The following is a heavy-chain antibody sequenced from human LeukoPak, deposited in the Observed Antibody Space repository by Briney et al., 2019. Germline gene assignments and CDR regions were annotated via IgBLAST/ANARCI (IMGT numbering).Heavy chain of an antibody. Sequence: SETLSLTCTVSGGSISGSAYYWGWIRQPPGKGLEWIGSIYYSGSTYYNPSLKSRVTISVDTSKNQFSLKLSSVTAADTAVYYCARDGSGNAFDIWGQGTMVTVSS. CDR1: GGSISGSAYY. D-gene: IGHD3-10*01. CDR3: ARDGSGNAFDI. V-gene: IGHV4-39*07. J-gene: IGHJ3*02. CDR2: IYYSGST.